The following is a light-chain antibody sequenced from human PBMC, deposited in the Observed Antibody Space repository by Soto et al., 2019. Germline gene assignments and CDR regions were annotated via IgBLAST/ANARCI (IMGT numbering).Light chain of an antibody. CDR1: QTISPW. CDR3: QQYSSHST. Sequence: HMTLSPSSLSASVGNRVTITCRASQTISPWLAWYQQQPGKAPKLLIYKVSNLESGVPARFTGRGSGTESTLTISSLKPDDFATYYCQQYSSHSTFGQGTKVDIK. V-gene: IGKV1-5*03. J-gene: IGKJ1*01. CDR2: KVS.